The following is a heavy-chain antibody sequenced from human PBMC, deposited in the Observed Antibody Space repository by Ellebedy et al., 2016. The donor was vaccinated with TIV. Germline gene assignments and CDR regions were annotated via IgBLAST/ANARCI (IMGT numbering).Heavy chain of an antibody. V-gene: IGHV3-30*18. CDR1: GFTFSSYG. Sequence: GGSLRLSCAASGFTFSSYGMHWVRQAPGKGLEWVAVISYDGSNKYYADSVKGRFTISRDNSKNTLYLQMNSLRAEDTAVYYCAKEIAGSYGMDVWGQGTTVTVSS. D-gene: IGHD2/OR15-2a*01. CDR3: AKEIAGSYGMDV. CDR2: ISYDGSNK. J-gene: IGHJ6*02.